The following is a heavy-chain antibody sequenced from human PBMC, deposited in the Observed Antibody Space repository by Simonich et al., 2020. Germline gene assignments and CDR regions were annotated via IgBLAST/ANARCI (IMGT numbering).Heavy chain of an antibody. CDR3: ARAHSRYCSGGSCYFDY. CDR2: IYHSGST. J-gene: IGHJ4*02. V-gene: IGHV4-38-2*01. CDR1: GYSISSGYY. D-gene: IGHD2-15*01. Sequence: QVQLQESGPGLVKPSETLSLTCAVPGYSISSGYYWGWIRQPPGKGLEWIGSIYHSGSTYYNPSLKSRVTISVDTSKNQFSLKLSSVTAADTAVYYCARAHSRYCSGGSCYFDYWGQGTLVTVSS.